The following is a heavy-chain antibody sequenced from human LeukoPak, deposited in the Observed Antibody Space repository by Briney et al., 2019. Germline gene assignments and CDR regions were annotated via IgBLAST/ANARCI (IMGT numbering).Heavy chain of an antibody. V-gene: IGHV3-30-3*01. D-gene: IGHD3-22*01. J-gene: IGHJ4*02. CDR3: GRDTGDSSGSYFDY. CDR2: ISYDGSNK. Sequence: PGGSLRLSCAASGFTFSSYAMHWVRQAPGKGLEWVAVISYDGSNKYYADSVKGRFTISRDNSKNTLYLQMNSLRAEDPAVYYCGRDTGDSSGSYFDYWGQGTLVTVSS. CDR1: GFTFSSYA.